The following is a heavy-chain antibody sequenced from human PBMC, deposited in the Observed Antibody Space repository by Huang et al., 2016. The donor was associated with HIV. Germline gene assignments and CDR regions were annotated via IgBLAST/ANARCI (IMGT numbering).Heavy chain of an antibody. V-gene: IGHV4-39*02. Sequence: QLQLQESGPGLVKPSETLSLTCTVSGGSIRSDNYYWGWIRQPPGKGLEWIGSIYYSGSTYINPSLKRRVTITVDTSKNHFSLRMRSVTAADTAVYYCVRLPGSITMIRGVITDPYWGQGTLVTVSS. CDR1: GGSIRSDNYY. CDR2: IYYSGST. J-gene: IGHJ4*02. CDR3: VRLPGSITMIRGVITDPY. D-gene: IGHD3-10*01.